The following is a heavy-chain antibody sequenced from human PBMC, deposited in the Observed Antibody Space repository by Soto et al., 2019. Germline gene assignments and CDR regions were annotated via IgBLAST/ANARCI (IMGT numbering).Heavy chain of an antibody. D-gene: IGHD2-8*01. V-gene: IGHV4-59*01. CDR2: IYYSGSA. CDR3: ARMSRYCTNGVCYRDYYGMEV. J-gene: IGHJ6*02. Sequence: SETLSLTCTVSVGSISSYYWSLIRQPPGEGLEWIGYIYYSGSANYNPSLKIRVTISVYTSKNQFSLKLSSVTAADTAVYYRARMSRYCTNGVCYRDYYGMEVWGQGTPVAVSS. CDR1: VGSISSYY.